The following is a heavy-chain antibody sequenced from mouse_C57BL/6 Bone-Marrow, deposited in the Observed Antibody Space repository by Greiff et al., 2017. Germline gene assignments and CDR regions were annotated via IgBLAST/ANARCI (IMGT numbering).Heavy chain of an antibody. Sequence: QVQLKESGPELVKPGASVKISCKASGYAFSSSWMNWVKQRPGQGLEWIGDIYPGSGSTNYNEKFKSKATLTVDTSSSTAYMQLSSLTSEDSAVYYCARYYIGGFDYWGQGTTLTVSS. CDR3: ARYYIGGFDY. V-gene: IGHV1-55*01. J-gene: IGHJ2*01. CDR1: GYAFSSSW. CDR2: IYPGSGST. D-gene: IGHD2-12*01.